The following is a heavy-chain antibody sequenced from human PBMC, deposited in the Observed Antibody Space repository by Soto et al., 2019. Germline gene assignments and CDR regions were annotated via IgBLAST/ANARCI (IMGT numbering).Heavy chain of an antibody. CDR3: ARGWFGDLGSYYYYYGMDV. CDR2: INPNSGGT. D-gene: IGHD3-10*01. CDR1: GYTFTGYY. J-gene: IGHJ6*02. V-gene: IGHV1-2*02. Sequence: QVQLVQSGAEVKKPGASVKVSCKASGYTFTGYYMHWVRQAPGHGLEWMGWINPNSGGTNYAQKFQGRVTMTRDTSISTAYMELSRLRSDDTAVYYCARGWFGDLGSYYYYYGMDVWGQGTTVTVSS.